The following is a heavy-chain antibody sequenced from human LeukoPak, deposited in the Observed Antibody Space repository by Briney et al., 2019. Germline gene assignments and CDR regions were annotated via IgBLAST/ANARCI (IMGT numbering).Heavy chain of an antibody. Sequence: PGRSLRLSCAASGFTFSTYAMHWVRQAPGKGLEWVGIMSYDGSLKYYADSVKGRFTISRDNSKNTLYLQMNGLRAEDTAVYYCARVGGSGSSLYYFGYWGQGTLVTVSS. J-gene: IGHJ4*02. CDR1: GFTFSTYA. CDR3: ARVGGSGSSLYYFGY. V-gene: IGHV3-30-3*01. CDR2: MSYDGSLK. D-gene: IGHD3-10*01.